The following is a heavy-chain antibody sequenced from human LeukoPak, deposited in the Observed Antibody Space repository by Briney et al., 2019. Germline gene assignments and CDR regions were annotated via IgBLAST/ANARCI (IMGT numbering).Heavy chain of an antibody. CDR2: ISYDGSNK. V-gene: IGHV3-30-3*01. D-gene: IGHD5-18*01. J-gene: IGHJ4*02. CDR3: ARDRVDTAMVTWSGYFDY. CDR1: GFTFSSYA. Sequence: GGYLRLYCAASGFTFSSYAMHWVRQAPGKGLEWVAVISYDGSNKYYADSVKGRFTISRDNSKNTLYLQMNSLRAEDTAVYYCARDRVDTAMVTWSGYFDYWGQGTLVTVSS.